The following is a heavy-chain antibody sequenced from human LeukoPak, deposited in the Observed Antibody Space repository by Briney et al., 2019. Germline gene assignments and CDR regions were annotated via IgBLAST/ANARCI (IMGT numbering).Heavy chain of an antibody. V-gene: IGHV3-30*02. Sequence: PGGSLRLSCAASGFSFSDYGMHWVRQAPGKGLDWVAFIRYDGINIYYADSVKGRFTISRDNSKNTLYLQMNSLRAEDTAVYYCARDQSDSYTYHNWFDPWGQGTLVTVSS. CDR3: ARDQSDSYTYHNWFDP. D-gene: IGHD5-18*01. J-gene: IGHJ5*02. CDR2: IRYDGINI. CDR1: GFSFSDYG.